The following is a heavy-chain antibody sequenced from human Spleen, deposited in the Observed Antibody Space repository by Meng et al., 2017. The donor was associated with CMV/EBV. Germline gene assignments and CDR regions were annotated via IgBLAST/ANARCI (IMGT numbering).Heavy chain of an antibody. CDR2: IWDDADNK. J-gene: IGHJ4*02. CDR3: AKGLGWFGDYFDY. V-gene: IGHV3-33*06. Sequence: AAAGFTFSSSGMHWVRQAPGKGLEWVAVIWDDADNKYYADSVKGRFTISRDNSKNTLYLQMNSLRPEDTAVYYCAKGLGWFGDYFDYWGQGTLVTVSS. D-gene: IGHD3-10*01. CDR1: GFTFSSSG.